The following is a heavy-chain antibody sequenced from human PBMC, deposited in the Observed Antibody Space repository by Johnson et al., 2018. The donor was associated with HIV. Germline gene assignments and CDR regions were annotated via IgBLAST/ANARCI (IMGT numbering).Heavy chain of an antibody. J-gene: IGHJ3*02. CDR3: ARVRGGTGHGAFDI. V-gene: IGHV3-13*01. CDR2: IGTAGDT. Sequence: VQLVESGGGVVRPGGSLRLSCAASGFTFSSYDMHWVRQATGKGLEWVSAIGTAGDTYYADSVKGRFTISRDNSKNRLYLQLNSLRPEDTAVFYCARVRGGTGHGAFDIWGQGTMVTVSS. CDR1: GFTFSSYD.